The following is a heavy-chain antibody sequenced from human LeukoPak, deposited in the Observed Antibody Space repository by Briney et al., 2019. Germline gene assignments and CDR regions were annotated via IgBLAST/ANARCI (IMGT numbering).Heavy chain of an antibody. V-gene: IGHV4-59*01. CDR2: IYYSGST. Sequence: NPLETLSLTCTVSGGSISSYYWSWIRQPPGKGLEWIGYIYYSGSTNYNPSLKSRVTISVDTSKNQFSLKLSSVTAADTAVYYCARGDLAAAGTATVYYMDVWGKGTTVTVSS. CDR1: GGSISSYY. D-gene: IGHD6-13*01. J-gene: IGHJ6*03. CDR3: ARGDLAAAGTATVYYMDV.